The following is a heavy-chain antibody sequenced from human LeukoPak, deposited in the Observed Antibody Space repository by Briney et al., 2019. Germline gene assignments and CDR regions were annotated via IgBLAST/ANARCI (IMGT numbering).Heavy chain of an antibody. CDR3: ARAIKKYYYGSGSIRYYYYYMDV. CDR2: MNPNSCNT. Sequence: GASVKVSCKASGYTFTSYDINWVRQATGQGLEWMGWMNPNSCNTGYAQNFQGRVTMTRNTSISTAYMELSSLRSEDTAVYYCARAIKKYYYGSGSIRYYYYYMDVWGKGTTVTVSS. J-gene: IGHJ6*03. D-gene: IGHD3-10*01. CDR1: GYTFTSYD. V-gene: IGHV1-8*01.